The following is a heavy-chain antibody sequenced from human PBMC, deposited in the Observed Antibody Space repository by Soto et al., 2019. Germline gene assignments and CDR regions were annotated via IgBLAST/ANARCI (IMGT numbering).Heavy chain of an antibody. V-gene: IGHV3-33*01. Sequence: GGSLRLSCAASGFTFSSYGMHWVRQAPGKGLEWVAVIWYDGSNKYYADSVKGRFTISRDNSKNTLYLQMNSLRAEDTAVYYCARDTNYYGSGNVLGTYYYYGMDVWGQGTTVTVSS. CDR1: GFTFSSYG. CDR2: IWYDGSNK. CDR3: ARDTNYYGSGNVLGTYYYYGMDV. D-gene: IGHD3-10*01. J-gene: IGHJ6*02.